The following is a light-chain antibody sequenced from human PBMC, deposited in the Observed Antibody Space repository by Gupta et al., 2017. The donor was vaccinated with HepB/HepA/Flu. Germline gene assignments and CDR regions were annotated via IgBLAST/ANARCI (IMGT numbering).Light chain of an antibody. CDR1: QTIGTK. V-gene: IGKV3-15*01. Sequence: ERVMTQSPATLSVSPGDRSALSCRSSQTIGTKLAWYHQKPGQAPRLLIHGASSKATGFPARFSGSGSGTEFTLTISGLQSEDFAVYYCQQYDSWPLTFGGGTKVDIK. J-gene: IGKJ4*01. CDR2: GAS. CDR3: QQYDSWPLT.